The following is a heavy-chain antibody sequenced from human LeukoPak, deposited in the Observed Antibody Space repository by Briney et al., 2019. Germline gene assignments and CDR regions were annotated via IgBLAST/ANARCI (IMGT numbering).Heavy chain of an antibody. CDR1: GFTFSSYN. D-gene: IGHD3-9*01. CDR3: ARENAGYYSRTFDY. V-gene: IGHV3-21*01. J-gene: IGHJ4*02. Sequence: PGGSLRLSCAASGFTFSSYNMNWVRQAPGKGLEWVSSVSSSSTYIYYADSVKGRFTISRDNAKNSLYPQVNSLRAEDTAVYYCARENAGYYSRTFDYWGQGTLVTVSS. CDR2: VSSSSTYI.